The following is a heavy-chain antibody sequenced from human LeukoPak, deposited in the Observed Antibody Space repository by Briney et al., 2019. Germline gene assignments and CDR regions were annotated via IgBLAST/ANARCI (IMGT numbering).Heavy chain of an antibody. J-gene: IGHJ4*02. CDR3: YTSITDY. V-gene: IGHV3-15*07. D-gene: IGHD2-21*01. CDR2: IRSKIDGGAT. CDR1: GFNVNNAW. Sequence: PGGSLRLSCAASGFNVNNAWMSWVRQAPGTGLEWVGRIRSKIDGGATDYAAPVKGRFTISRDDSKNTLYLQINSLKIEDTAMYYCYTSITDYWGQGTLVTVSS.